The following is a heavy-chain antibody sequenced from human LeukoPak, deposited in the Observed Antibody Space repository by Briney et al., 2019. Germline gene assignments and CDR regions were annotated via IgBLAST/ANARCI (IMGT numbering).Heavy chain of an antibody. CDR1: GGSISSGDYY. Sequence: SQTLSLTCTVSGGSISSGDYYWSWIRQPPGKGLEWIGYIYYSGSTYYNPSLKSRVTISVDTSKNQFSLKRSSVTAADTAVYYCARAAYCGGDCLNYFDYWGQGTLVTVSS. D-gene: IGHD2-21*02. J-gene: IGHJ4*02. CDR2: IYYSGST. CDR3: ARAAYCGGDCLNYFDY. V-gene: IGHV4-30-4*01.